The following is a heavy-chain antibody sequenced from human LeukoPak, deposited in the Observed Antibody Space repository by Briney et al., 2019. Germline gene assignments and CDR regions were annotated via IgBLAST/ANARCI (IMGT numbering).Heavy chain of an antibody. CDR1: GFTFSSYA. CDR3: AKAQGYSNHLFDY. V-gene: IGHV3-23*01. J-gene: IGHJ4*02. D-gene: IGHD4-11*01. Sequence: SGGSLRLSCVASGFTFSSYAMSWVRQAPGKGLEWVSVIVGDGGYRYYADSVKGRFTISRDNSKNTLYLQINSLRVEDTAVYYCAKAQGYSNHLFDYWGQGTLVTVSS. CDR2: IVGDGGYR.